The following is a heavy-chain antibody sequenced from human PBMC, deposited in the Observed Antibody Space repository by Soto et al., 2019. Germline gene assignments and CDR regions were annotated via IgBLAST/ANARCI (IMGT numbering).Heavy chain of an antibody. CDR3: AKFGMATTKRSPPYYIDY. CDR2: IGGSGGGT. V-gene: IGHV3-23*01. CDR1: GFTFSSYA. D-gene: IGHD1-1*01. J-gene: IGHJ4*02. Sequence: PGGSLRLSCAASGFTFSSYAMSWVRQAPGKGLEWVSSIGGSGGGTYYADSVKGRFTFSRDNSKNTLYLQMNSLRAEDTAVYYCAKFGMATTKRSPPYYIDYWGQGALVTVSS.